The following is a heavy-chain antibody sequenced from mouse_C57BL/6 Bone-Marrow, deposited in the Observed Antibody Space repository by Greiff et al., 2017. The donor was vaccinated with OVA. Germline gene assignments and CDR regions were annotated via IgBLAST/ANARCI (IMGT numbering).Heavy chain of an antibody. CDR3: AREGYWYFDV. CDR1: GFTFSSYA. Sequence: EVKVEESGGGLVKPGGSLKLSCAASGFTFSSYAMSWVRQTPEKRLEWVATISDGGSYTYYPDNVKCRFTISRDKAKNNLYLQMSHLKSEDTAMYYCAREGYWYFDVWGTGTTVTVSS. J-gene: IGHJ1*03. V-gene: IGHV5-4*01. CDR2: ISDGGSYT.